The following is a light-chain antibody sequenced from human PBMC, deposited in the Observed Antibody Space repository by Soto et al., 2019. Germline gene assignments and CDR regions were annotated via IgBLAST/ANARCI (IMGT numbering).Light chain of an antibody. V-gene: IGKV3-15*01. Sequence: DIVVTQSPATLSASTGERVTLSCRASQFVSSRLAWYQRRPGQVPRLLIYDTSTRAPGISARFSGSGSGTEFTLTISSLQSEDFAVYYCQEYIQWPPGMLGPGTKVDIK. CDR2: DTS. J-gene: IGKJ1*01. CDR1: QFVSSR. CDR3: QEYIQWPPGM.